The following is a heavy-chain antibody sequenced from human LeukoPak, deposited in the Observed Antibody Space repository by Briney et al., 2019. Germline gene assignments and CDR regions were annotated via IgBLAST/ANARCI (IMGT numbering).Heavy chain of an antibody. J-gene: IGHJ4*02. Sequence: GGSLRLSCAASGFTFTTYWMHWVRQAPGKGLEWVSAISGSGGSTYYADSVKGRFTISRDNSKNTPYLQMNSLRAEDTAVYYCAREWDSSGYFSNWGQGTLVTVSS. D-gene: IGHD3-22*01. CDR2: ISGSGGST. CDR3: AREWDSSGYFSN. CDR1: GFTFTTYW. V-gene: IGHV3-23*01.